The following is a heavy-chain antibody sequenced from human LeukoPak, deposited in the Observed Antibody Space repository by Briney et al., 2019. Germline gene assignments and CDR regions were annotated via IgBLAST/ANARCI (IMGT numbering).Heavy chain of an antibody. V-gene: IGHV4-34*01. CDR1: GGSFSGYY. Sequence: SETLSLTCAVYGGSFSGYYWSWVRQPPGKGLEWIGEINHSGSTNYSPSLKSRVTISVDTSKNQFSLKLSSVTAADTAVYYCARAAVENWFDPWGQGTLVTVSS. CDR3: ARAAVENWFDP. CDR2: INHSGST. D-gene: IGHD2-15*01. J-gene: IGHJ5*02.